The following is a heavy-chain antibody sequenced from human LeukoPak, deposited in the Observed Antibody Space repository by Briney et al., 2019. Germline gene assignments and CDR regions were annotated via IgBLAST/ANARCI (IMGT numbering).Heavy chain of an antibody. V-gene: IGHV4-59*01. CDR3: ARVAAGDYYYYYYMDV. CDR2: IYYSGST. Sequence: SETLSLTCTVSGGSISSYYWSWIRHPPRKRLEWIGYIYYSGSTNYNPSLKSRVTISVDTSKNQFSLKLSSVTAADTAVYYCARVAAGDYYYYYYMDVWGKGTTVTVSS. J-gene: IGHJ6*03. CDR1: GGSISSYY. D-gene: IGHD6-25*01.